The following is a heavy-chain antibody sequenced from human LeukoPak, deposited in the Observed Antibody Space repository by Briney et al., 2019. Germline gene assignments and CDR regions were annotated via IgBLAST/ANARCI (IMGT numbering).Heavy chain of an antibody. CDR2: ISSTGGSI. D-gene: IGHD1-26*01. CDR1: GFTFSSYE. Sequence: GGSLRLSCAASGFTFSSYEMNWVRQAPGKGLEWVSYISSTGGSIYYADSVKGRFTISRDNAKNSLSLQMNSLRAEDTAVYYCAKGIESSGSYYTSFDYWGQGTLVTVSS. V-gene: IGHV3-48*03. CDR3: AKGIESSGSYYTSFDY. J-gene: IGHJ4*02.